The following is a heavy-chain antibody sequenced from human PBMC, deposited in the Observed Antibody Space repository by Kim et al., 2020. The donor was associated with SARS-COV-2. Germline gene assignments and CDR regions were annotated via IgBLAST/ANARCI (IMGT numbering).Heavy chain of an antibody. Sequence: GGSLRLSCAASGFTFRSYWMSWVRQAPGKGLEWVANIKQDGSEKHDVDSVKGRFTISRDNAKNSLYLQMNSLRAEDTAVYYCARDSAIVGVTGASDSWGQGTLVTVSS. CDR1: GFTFRSYW. CDR2: IKQDGSEK. V-gene: IGHV3-7*01. CDR3: ARDSAIVGVTGASDS. D-gene: IGHD1-26*01. J-gene: IGHJ4*02.